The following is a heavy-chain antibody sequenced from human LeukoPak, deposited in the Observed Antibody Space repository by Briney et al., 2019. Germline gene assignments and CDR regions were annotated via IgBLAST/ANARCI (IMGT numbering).Heavy chain of an antibody. Sequence: GGSLRLSCAASGFTVSSNYMSWVRQAPGKGLEWVSVIYSGGSTYYADSVKGRFTISRDNSKNTLYLQMNSLRAEDTAVYYCARDLCSYDSSGYYFYWGQGTLVTVSS. D-gene: IGHD3-22*01. V-gene: IGHV3-66*02. CDR2: IYSGGST. CDR1: GFTVSSNY. CDR3: ARDLCSYDSSGYYFY. J-gene: IGHJ4*02.